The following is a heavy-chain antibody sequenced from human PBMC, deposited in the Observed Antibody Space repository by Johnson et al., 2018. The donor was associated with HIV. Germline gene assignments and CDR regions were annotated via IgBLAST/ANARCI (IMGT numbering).Heavy chain of an antibody. J-gene: IGHJ3*02. Sequence: QVQLVESGGGVVQPGRSLRLSCAASGFTFSSYAMHWVRQAPGKGLEWVAVISYDGSNKYYADSVKGRFTISRDNSKNKLYLQMNSLRVEDTAVYYCARWGRWELGDAFDIWGQGTMVTVSS. CDR3: ARWGRWELGDAFDI. V-gene: IGHV3-30*04. D-gene: IGHD1-26*01. CDR1: GFTFSSYA. CDR2: ISYDGSNK.